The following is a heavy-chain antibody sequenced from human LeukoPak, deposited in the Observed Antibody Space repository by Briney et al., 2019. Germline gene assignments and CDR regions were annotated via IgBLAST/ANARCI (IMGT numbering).Heavy chain of an antibody. Sequence: SETLSLTCTVSGGSISSYYWSWIRQPAGKGLEWIGRIYTSGSTNYNPSLKSRVTMSVDTSKNQFSLKLSSVTAADTAVYYCARDWVWGSYYIFDYWGQGTLVTVSS. D-gene: IGHD1-26*01. J-gene: IGHJ4*02. V-gene: IGHV4-4*07. CDR1: GGSISSYY. CDR3: ARDWVWGSYYIFDY. CDR2: IYTSGST.